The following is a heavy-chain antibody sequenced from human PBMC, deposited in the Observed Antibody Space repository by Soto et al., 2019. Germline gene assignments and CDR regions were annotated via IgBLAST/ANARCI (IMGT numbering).Heavy chain of an antibody. CDR1: GGSISSSSYY. V-gene: IGHV4-39*01. D-gene: IGHD2-2*01. J-gene: IGHJ3*02. CDR2: IYYSGST. CDR3: ARQGCSSTSCYGTVWGSSSELDI. Sequence: SETLSLTCTVSGGSISSSSYYWGWIRQPPGKGLEWIGSIYYSGSTYYNPSLKSRVTISVDTSKNQFSLKLSSVTAADTAVYYCARQGCSSTSCYGTVWGSSSELDIWGQGTMVTVSS.